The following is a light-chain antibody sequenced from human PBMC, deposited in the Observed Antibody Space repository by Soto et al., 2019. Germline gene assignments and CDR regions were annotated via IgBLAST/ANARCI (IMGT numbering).Light chain of an antibody. Sequence: QSVLTQPPSASGTPGQKVTISCSGSSSNIGSHYVYWYQQLPGTAPKLLIYRNDQRPSGVPDRFSGSKSGTSASLAISGLRSEDEADYYCGGWDDSWNGAVFGGGTQLTVL. CDR2: RND. CDR3: GGWDDSWNGAV. V-gene: IGLV1-47*01. CDR1: SSNIGSHY. J-gene: IGLJ7*01.